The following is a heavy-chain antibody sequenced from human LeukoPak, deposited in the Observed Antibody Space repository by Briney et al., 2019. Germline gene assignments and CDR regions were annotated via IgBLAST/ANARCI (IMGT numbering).Heavy chain of an antibody. CDR3: AREEIYGSGKV. D-gene: IGHD3-10*01. J-gene: IGHJ3*01. CDR1: GFTVSSNY. V-gene: IGHV3-66*01. Sequence: GGSLRLSWAASGFTVSSNYMSWVRQAPGKGLEWVSVIYSGGSTYYADSVKGRFTISRDNSKNTLYLQMNSLRDEDTAVYYCAREEIYGSGKVWGQGTMVTVSS. CDR2: IYSGGST.